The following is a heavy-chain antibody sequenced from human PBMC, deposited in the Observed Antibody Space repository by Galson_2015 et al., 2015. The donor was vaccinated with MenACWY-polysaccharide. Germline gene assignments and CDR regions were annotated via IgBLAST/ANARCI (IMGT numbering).Heavy chain of an antibody. Sequence: ETLSLTCTVSGGSISSYSWRWIRQPPGKGLEWIGYIYYSGSTNYNPSLKSRVALSVDTSKNPFSLKLSSVTAADTAVYYCARVGNMIADAFDIWGQGTMVTDSS. V-gene: IGHV4-59*01. D-gene: IGHD3-22*01. CDR3: ARVGNMIADAFDI. CDR2: IYYSGST. J-gene: IGHJ3*02. CDR1: GGSISSYS.